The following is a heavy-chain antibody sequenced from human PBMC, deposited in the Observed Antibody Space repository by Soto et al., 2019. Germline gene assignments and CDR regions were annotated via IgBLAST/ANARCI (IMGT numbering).Heavy chain of an antibody. J-gene: IGHJ6*02. CDR3: ARDPSSSFVYYYYGMDV. CDR2: ISYDGSNK. CDR1: GFTFSSYA. D-gene: IGHD6-6*01. Sequence: GGSLRLSCAASGFTFSSYAMHWVRQAPGKGLEWVAVISYDGSNKYYADSVKGRFTISRDNSKNTLYLQMNSLRAEDTAVYYCARDPSSSFVYYYYGMDVWGQGTTVTVSS. V-gene: IGHV3-30-3*01.